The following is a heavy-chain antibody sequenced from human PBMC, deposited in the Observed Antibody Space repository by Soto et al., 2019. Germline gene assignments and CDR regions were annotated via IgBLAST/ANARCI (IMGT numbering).Heavy chain of an antibody. Sequence: PSETLSLTCAVYGGSFSGYYWSWIRQPPGKGLEWIGEINHSGSTNYNPSLKNRVTISVDTSKNQFSLKLSSVTAADTAVYYCARGGRVYYYYMDVWGKGTTVTV. J-gene: IGHJ6*03. D-gene: IGHD6-13*01. CDR2: INHSGST. V-gene: IGHV4-34*01. CDR1: GGSFSGYY. CDR3: ARGGRVYYYYMDV.